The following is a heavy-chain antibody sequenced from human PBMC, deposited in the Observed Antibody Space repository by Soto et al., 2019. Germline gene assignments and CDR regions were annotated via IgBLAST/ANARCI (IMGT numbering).Heavy chain of an antibody. CDR1: GFTFSSQW. CDR2: INQDGSEK. Sequence: PGGSLRLSCAASGFTFSSQWMDWVRQAPGKGLEWVANINQDGSEKHYVDSVKGRFTISRDNAKNSLYLQMNSLTTEDSALYYCSPAPNYWGQGTLVTVSS. V-gene: IGHV3-7*01. J-gene: IGHJ4*02. D-gene: IGHD2-2*01. CDR3: SPAPNY.